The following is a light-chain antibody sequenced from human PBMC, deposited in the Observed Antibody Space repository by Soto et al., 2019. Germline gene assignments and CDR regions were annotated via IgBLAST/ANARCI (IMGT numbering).Light chain of an antibody. V-gene: IGLV2-14*01. CDR3: TSNIGNTRWV. CDR2: EVS. J-gene: IGLJ3*02. Sequence: QSALTQPASVSGSPGQSITISCTGSSTDVGYYDYVSWYQQHPGKAPRLMIYEVSHRPSGISYRFSGSKSGNTASLTISGLQAEDEADYYCTSNIGNTRWVFGGGTKLTVL. CDR1: STDVGYYDY.